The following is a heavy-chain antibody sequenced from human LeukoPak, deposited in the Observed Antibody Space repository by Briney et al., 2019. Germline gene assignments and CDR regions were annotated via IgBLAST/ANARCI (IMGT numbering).Heavy chain of an antibody. CDR2: INPNSGGT. CDR3: ARDGDYNDILTGYYM. J-gene: IGHJ4*02. Sequence: ASVKVSCKASGYTFTGYYMHWVRQAPGQGLEWMGWINPNSGGTNYAQKFQGRVTMTRDTSISTAYMELSRLRSDDTAVYYCARDGDYNDILTGYYMWGQGTLVTVSS. V-gene: IGHV1-2*02. D-gene: IGHD3-9*01. CDR1: GYTFTGYY.